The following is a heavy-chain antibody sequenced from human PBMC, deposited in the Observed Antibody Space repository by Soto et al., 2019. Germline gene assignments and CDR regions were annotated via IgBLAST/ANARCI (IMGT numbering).Heavy chain of an antibody. D-gene: IGHD6-19*01. Sequence: SETLSLTCIVSGAALSSGGYFYTWVRQPPGKGLEWLGYIYYGGGTNYNPSLKSRVSISLDKSKSQFSLRLISVTAADTAVYYCTREQSDDNYFDPWGQGTLVTVS. J-gene: IGHJ5*02. CDR2: IYYGGGT. CDR3: TREQSDDNYFDP. CDR1: GAALSSGGYF. V-gene: IGHV4-61*08.